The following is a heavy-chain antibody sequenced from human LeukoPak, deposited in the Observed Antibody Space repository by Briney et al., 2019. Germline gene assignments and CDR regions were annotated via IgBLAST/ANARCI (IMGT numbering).Heavy chain of an antibody. J-gene: IGHJ4*02. D-gene: IGHD1-26*01. CDR1: GFTFSSYG. CDR3: AKDRGL. V-gene: IGHV3-30*18. Sequence: GRSLRLSCAASGFTFSSYGMPWVRQAPGKGLEWVAVISYDGSNKYYADSVKGRFTISRDNSKNTLYLQMSSLRAEDTAVYYCAKDRGLWGQGTLVTVSS. CDR2: ISYDGSNK.